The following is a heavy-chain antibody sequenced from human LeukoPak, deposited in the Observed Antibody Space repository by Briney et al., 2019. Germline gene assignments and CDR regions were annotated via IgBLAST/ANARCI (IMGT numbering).Heavy chain of an antibody. CDR1: GGTFSSYA. CDR3: ARDPSEGDSFDP. V-gene: IGHV1-69*05. J-gene: IGHJ5*02. CDR2: IIPIFGTA. Sequence: SVKVSCKASGGTFSSYAISWVRQAPGQGLEWMGGIIPIFGTANYAQKFQGRVTITTDESTSTAYMELSSLRSEDTAVYYCARDPSEGDSFDPWGQGTLVTVSS. D-gene: IGHD2-21*02.